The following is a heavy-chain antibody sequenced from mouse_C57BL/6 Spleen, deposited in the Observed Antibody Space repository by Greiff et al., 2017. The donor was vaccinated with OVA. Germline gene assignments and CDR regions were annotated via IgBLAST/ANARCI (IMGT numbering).Heavy chain of an antibody. CDR3: ARSTLAYFDY. D-gene: IGHD6-1*01. V-gene: IGHV1-61*01. CDR1: GYTFTSYW. J-gene: IGHJ2*01. CDR2: IYPSDSET. Sequence: QVQLQQPGAELVRPGSSVKLSCKASGYTFTSYWMDWVKQRPGQGLEWIGNIYPSDSETHYNQKFKDKATLTVDKSSSTAYMQLSSLTSEVSAVYYCARSTLAYFDYWGQGTTLTVSS.